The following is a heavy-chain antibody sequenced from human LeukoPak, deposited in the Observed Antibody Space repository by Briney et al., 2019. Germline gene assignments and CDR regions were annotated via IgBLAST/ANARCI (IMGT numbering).Heavy chain of an antibody. CDR3: ARYCSSTSCPKPIDY. Sequence: SETLSLTCAVYGGSFSGYYWSWIRQPPGKGLEWIGEINHSGSTNYNPSLKSRVTISVDTSKNQFSLKLSSVTAADTAVYYCARYCSSTSCPKPIDYWGQGTLVTVSS. V-gene: IGHV4-34*01. CDR2: INHSGST. CDR1: GGSFSGYY. D-gene: IGHD2-2*01. J-gene: IGHJ4*02.